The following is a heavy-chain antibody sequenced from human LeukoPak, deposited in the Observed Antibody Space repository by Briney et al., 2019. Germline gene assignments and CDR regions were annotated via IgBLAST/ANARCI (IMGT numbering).Heavy chain of an antibody. J-gene: IGHJ4*02. Sequence: SETLSLTCAVYGGSFSGYYWSWIRQPPGKGLEWIGEINHSGSTNYNPSLKSRVTISVDTSKNQFSLKLSSVTAADTAVYYCARDHQRWLQFGSCFYYWGQGTLVTVSS. CDR1: GGSFSGYY. V-gene: IGHV4-34*01. CDR2: INHSGST. CDR3: ARDHQRWLQFGSCFYY. D-gene: IGHD5-24*01.